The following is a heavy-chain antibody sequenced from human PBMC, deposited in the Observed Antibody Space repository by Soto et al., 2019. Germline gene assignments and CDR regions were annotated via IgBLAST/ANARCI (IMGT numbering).Heavy chain of an antibody. D-gene: IGHD1-26*01. J-gene: IGHJ4*02. CDR1: GGSISGYY. CDR3: ARVGTFAEYFDY. V-gene: IGHV4-59*12. Sequence: SETLSLTCTVSGGSISGYYWSWIRQPPGKGLEWIGHIYSSGDTRYSPSLNSRLIIPVDTYKNQFSLMLDSVTAADTAVYFCARVGTFAEYFDYWSQGTLVTVSS. CDR2: IYSSGDT.